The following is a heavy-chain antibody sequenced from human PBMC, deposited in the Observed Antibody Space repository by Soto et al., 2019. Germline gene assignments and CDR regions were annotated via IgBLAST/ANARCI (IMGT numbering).Heavy chain of an antibody. CDR2: VKQDGSVT. D-gene: IGHD4-17*01. CDR1: GFTFTNYW. CDR3: ASQRNYGDYDY. V-gene: IGHV3-7*01. Sequence: PGGSLRLSCAASGFTFTNYWMSWVRQAPGKGLEWVGNVKQDGSVTYYADSVGGRFIISRDNARNSVYLQMSSLTAEDMAVYYCASQRNYGDYDYWGQGTLVTVSS. J-gene: IGHJ4*02.